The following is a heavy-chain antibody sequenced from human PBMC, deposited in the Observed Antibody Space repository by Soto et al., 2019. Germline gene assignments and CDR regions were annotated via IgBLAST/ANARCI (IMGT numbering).Heavy chain of an antibody. Sequence: PGGSLRLSCAASGFTFSSYGMHWVRQAPGKGLEWVAVISYDGSNKYYADSVKGRFTISRDNSKNTLYLQMNSLRAEDTAVYYCAREVVGASHFDYWGQGTLVTVSS. V-gene: IGHV3-30*03. CDR1: GFTFSSYG. D-gene: IGHD1-26*01. CDR2: ISYDGSNK. J-gene: IGHJ4*02. CDR3: AREVVGASHFDY.